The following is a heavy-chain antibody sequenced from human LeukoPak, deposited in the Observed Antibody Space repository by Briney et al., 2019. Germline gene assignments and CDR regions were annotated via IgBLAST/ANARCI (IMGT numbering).Heavy chain of an antibody. D-gene: IGHD6-19*01. Sequence: QTGGSPRLSCAASGFTFSGYAMHWVRQAPGKGLEWVAVISYDGSNKYYADSVKGRFTISRDNSKNTLYLQMNSLRAEDTAVYYCARALAVAGDYWGQGTLVTVSS. V-gene: IGHV3-30-3*01. J-gene: IGHJ4*02. CDR1: GFTFSGYA. CDR3: ARALAVAGDY. CDR2: ISYDGSNK.